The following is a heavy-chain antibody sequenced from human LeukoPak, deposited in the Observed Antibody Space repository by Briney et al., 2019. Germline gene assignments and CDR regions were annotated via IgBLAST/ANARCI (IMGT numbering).Heavy chain of an antibody. CDR1: GFIFSSYS. Sequence: GGSLRLSCAASGFIFSSYSMNWVRQAPGKGLEWVAFIRYDGSNKYYADSVKGRFTISRDNSKNTLYLQMNSLRAEDTAVYYCAKDGRSNRYCSSTSCYAGVFYFDYWGQGTLVTVSS. D-gene: IGHD2-2*01. CDR3: AKDGRSNRYCSSTSCYAGVFYFDY. V-gene: IGHV3-30*02. J-gene: IGHJ4*02. CDR2: IRYDGSNK.